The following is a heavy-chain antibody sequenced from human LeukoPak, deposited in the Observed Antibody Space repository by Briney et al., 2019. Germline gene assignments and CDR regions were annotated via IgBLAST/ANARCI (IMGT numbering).Heavy chain of an antibody. CDR3: ARDTSSTYYPYYFDY. J-gene: IGHJ4*02. CDR1: GFTFSSYA. D-gene: IGHD3-22*01. Sequence: PGGSLRLSCAASGFTFSSYAMHWVRQAPGKGLEWVAVISYDGSNKYYADSVKGRFTISRDNSKNTLYLQMNSLRAEDTAVYYCARDTSSTYYPYYFDYWGQGTLVTVSS. CDR2: ISYDGSNK. V-gene: IGHV3-30-3*01.